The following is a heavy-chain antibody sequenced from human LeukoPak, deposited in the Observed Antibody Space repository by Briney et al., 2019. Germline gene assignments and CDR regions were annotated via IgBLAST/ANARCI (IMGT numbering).Heavy chain of an antibody. J-gene: IGHJ3*02. CDR1: GFTFTNYW. CDR2: IKQDRSEK. V-gene: IGHV3-7*01. CDR3: ARDEYNWNVDAFDI. Sequence: GGSLRLSCAASGFTFTNYWMSWVRQAPGKGLELVANIKQDRSEKYYVDSVKGRFTISRDNAKNSLYLQMNSLRAEDTAVYYCARDEYNWNVDAFDIWGQGTVVTVSS. D-gene: IGHD1-20*01.